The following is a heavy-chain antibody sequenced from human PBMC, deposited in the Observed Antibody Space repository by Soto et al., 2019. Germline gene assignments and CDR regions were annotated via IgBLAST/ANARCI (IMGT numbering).Heavy chain of an antibody. CDR1: GFTFSSYG. V-gene: IGHV3-30*18. CDR3: AKEESPVKVLNTLLDY. CDR2: ISYDGSNK. D-gene: IGHD4-4*01. J-gene: IGHJ4*02. Sequence: QVQLVESGGGVVQPGRSLRLSCAASGFTFSSYGMHWVRQAPGKGLEWVAVISYDGSNKYYADSVKGRFTISRDNAKNTLYLQMNSLRAEDTAVYYCAKEESPVKVLNTLLDYWGQGTLVTVSS.